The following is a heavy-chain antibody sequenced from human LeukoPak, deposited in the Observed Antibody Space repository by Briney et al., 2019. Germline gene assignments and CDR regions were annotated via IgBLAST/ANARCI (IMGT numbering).Heavy chain of an antibody. D-gene: IGHD3-22*01. CDR3: ARDPAYLHYYDGTGPMGGFAY. CDR2: ISYDGTGK. V-gene: IGHV3-30*03. J-gene: IGHJ4*02. CDR1: GFSFSSYG. Sequence: GTSLRLSCTASGFSFSSYGMHWVRQAPGKGLEWVAVISYDGTGKYYADSVKGRFTISRDHYNNTLYLQMDSLRADDTAVYYCARDPAYLHYYDGTGPMGGFAYWGQGTLVTVSS.